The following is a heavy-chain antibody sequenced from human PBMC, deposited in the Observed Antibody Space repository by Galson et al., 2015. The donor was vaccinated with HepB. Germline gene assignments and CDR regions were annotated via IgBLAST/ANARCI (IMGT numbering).Heavy chain of an antibody. CDR2: IYYSGST. CDR3: ARLRLRFTTGFDP. D-gene: IGHD5-12*01. J-gene: IGHJ5*02. Sequence: SETLSLTCTVSGGSISSSSYYWGWIRQPPGKGLEWIGSIYYSGSTYYNPSLKSRVTISVDTSKNQLSLKLSSVTAADTAVYYCARLRLRFTTGFDPWGQGTLVTVSS. CDR1: GGSISSSSYY. V-gene: IGHV4-39*01.